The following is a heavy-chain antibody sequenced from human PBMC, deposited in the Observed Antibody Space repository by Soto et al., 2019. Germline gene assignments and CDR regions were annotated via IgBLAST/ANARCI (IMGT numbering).Heavy chain of an antibody. CDR3: ARDNDRPQLGGNYYYILDV. CDR2: NMPIFRTP. CDR1: GGTFRNSA. V-gene: IGHV1-69*12. D-gene: IGHD1-1*01. J-gene: IGHJ6*02. Sequence: QVQLEQSGAEVKKPGSSVKLSCKAAGGTFRNSAISWVRQAPGQGLEWMGGNMPIFRTPDYAQKFQGRVTITADESTNTAYMELSGLRSDDTAVYYCARDNDRPQLGGNYYYILDVWGHGTTVTVSS.